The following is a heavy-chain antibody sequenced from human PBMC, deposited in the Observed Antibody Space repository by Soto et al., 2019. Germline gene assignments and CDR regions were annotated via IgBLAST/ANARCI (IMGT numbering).Heavy chain of an antibody. CDR2: IKSKTDGGTT. D-gene: IGHD6-19*01. Sequence: EVQLVESGGGLVKPGGSLRLSCAASGFTFSNAWMSWVRQAPGKGLEWVGRIKSKTDGGTTDYDAPVKGRFTISRDDSKNTLYLQMNSLKTEDTAVYYCTAPGIAVAGFYYYYYMDVWGKGTTVTVSS. CDR3: TAPGIAVAGFYYYYYMDV. CDR1: GFTFSNAW. V-gene: IGHV3-15*01. J-gene: IGHJ6*03.